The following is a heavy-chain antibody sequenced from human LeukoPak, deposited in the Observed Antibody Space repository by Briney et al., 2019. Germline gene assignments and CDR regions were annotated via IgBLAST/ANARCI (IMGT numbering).Heavy chain of an antibody. CDR1: GGSISSYY. V-gene: IGHV4-4*08. D-gene: IGHD1-26*01. CDR3: ARGSLGASVYYFDY. CDR2: IYPTGST. J-gene: IGHJ4*02. Sequence: PSETLSLTCTVSGGSISSYYWTWIRQPPGKGLEWIGYIYPTGSTNYHPSLTSRVAISLDTSKKQFSLRPSSVTAADTAVYYCARGSLGASVYYFDYWGLGTLVTVSS.